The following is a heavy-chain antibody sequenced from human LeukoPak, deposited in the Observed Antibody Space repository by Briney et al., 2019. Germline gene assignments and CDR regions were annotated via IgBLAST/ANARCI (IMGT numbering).Heavy chain of an antibody. V-gene: IGHV3-53*01. CDR3: ARGGSYLSAFDI. Sequence: PGGSLRLSCAASGFTFSSNYMSWVRQAPGKGLEWVSIIYSGGSTFYADSVKGRVTISRDNSKNTLYLQMNSLSAENTAVYYCARGGSYLSAFDIWGQGTMVTVSS. CDR2: IYSGGST. J-gene: IGHJ3*02. CDR1: GFTFSSNY. D-gene: IGHD1-26*01.